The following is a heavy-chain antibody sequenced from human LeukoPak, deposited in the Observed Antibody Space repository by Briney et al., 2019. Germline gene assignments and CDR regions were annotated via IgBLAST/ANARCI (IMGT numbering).Heavy chain of an antibody. Sequence: GGSLRLSCAASGFTFSDYYMSWLRQAPGKGLEWVSYISSSGTTIYYADSVKGRFTISRENAKNSLYLQMNSLRAEDTAVYYCARCGYSYYYLLADYDYYMDVWGKGTTVTVSS. V-gene: IGHV3-11*04. D-gene: IGHD5-18*01. J-gene: IGHJ6*03. CDR1: GFTFSDYY. CDR3: ARCGYSYYYLLADYDYYMDV. CDR2: ISSSGTTI.